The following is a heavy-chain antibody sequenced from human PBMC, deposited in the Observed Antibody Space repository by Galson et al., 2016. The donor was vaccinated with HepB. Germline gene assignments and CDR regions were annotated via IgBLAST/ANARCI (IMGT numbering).Heavy chain of an antibody. V-gene: IGHV4-4*02. CDR1: SDSLSTSDW. CDR2: INDSGTT. Sequence: CTVSSDSLSTSDWWSWVRQSPRKGLEWIGEINDSGTTNYNPSLEGRVTISVNTSKNQFSLRLTSVTAADTAVYYCARDATSRATHATFYMWGQGTVVTVSS. CDR3: ARDATSRATHATFYM. D-gene: IGHD1-1*01. J-gene: IGHJ3*02.